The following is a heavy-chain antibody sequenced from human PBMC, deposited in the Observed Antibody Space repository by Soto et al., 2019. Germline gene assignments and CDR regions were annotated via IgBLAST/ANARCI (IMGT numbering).Heavy chain of an antibody. Sequence: PSETLSLTCTVSGGSISSGDCYWSWIRQPPGKGLEWIGYIYYSGSTYYNPSLKSRVTISVDTSKNQFSLKLSSVTAADTAVYYCARDVKNVGVVVPAASIGWFDPWGQGTLVTVSS. CDR3: ARDVKNVGVVVPAASIGWFDP. CDR1: GGSISSGDCY. J-gene: IGHJ5*02. D-gene: IGHD2-2*01. V-gene: IGHV4-30-4*01. CDR2: IYYSGST.